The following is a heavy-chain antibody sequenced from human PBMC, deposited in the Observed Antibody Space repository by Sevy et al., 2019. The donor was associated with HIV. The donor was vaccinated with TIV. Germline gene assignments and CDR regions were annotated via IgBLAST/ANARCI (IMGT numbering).Heavy chain of an antibody. CDR3: AKRPSLFYLLDY. J-gene: IGHJ4*02. CDR1: GFTFSNYG. CDR2: ISYDGSKK. V-gene: IGHV3-30*18. Sequence: GSLRLSCAASGFTFSNYGMHWVRQAPGKGLEWVAVISYDGSKKYYADSVKGRFTISRDNSKNRLYLQMNSLGTEDTAVYYCAKRPSLFYLLDYWGQGTLVTVSS. D-gene: IGHD3-3*01.